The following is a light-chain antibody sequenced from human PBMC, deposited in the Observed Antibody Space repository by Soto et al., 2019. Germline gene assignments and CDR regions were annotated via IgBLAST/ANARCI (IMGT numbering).Light chain of an antibody. CDR1: QSVSSSY. V-gene: IGKV3-20*01. CDR2: GAS. Sequence: EIVLTQSPGTLSLSPGERATLSCRASQSVSSSYLAWYQQKPGEAPRLLIYGASSRSTGIPARFSGSGSGTDFILTISRLEPEDVAVYYCQQYGSSPPLTFGGGTKVEIK. CDR3: QQYGSSPPLT. J-gene: IGKJ4*01.